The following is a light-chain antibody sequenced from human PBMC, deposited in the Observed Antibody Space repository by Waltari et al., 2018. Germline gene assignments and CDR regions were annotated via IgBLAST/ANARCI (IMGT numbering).Light chain of an antibody. Sequence: QSALTQPASVSGSPGQSITISCAGSSGDVGGYNYVSWYQQYPGNAPKLMIYDVNKRPSGVSYRFSGSKSGNTASLNISGLQGEDEADYYCISYTASGAWLFGGGTKLTVL. CDR2: DVN. V-gene: IGLV2-14*01. CDR3: ISYTASGAWL. CDR1: SGDVGGYNY. J-gene: IGLJ3*02.